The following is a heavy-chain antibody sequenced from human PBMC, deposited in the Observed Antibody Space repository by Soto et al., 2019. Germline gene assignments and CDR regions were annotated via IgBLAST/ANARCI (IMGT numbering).Heavy chain of an antibody. V-gene: IGHV3-48*03. J-gene: IGHJ6*02. CDR2: ISSSGSSI. D-gene: IGHD1-26*01. Sequence: RGSLRLSCAASGLTFSGYEMNWVRQAPGKGLEWVSYISSSGSSISYADSVKGRFTITRDNAKNSLYLQMNSLRAEDTAVYYCATDSGSYSGYSYYAMDVWGQGTTVTVSS. CDR1: GLTFSGYE. CDR3: ATDSGSYSGYSYYAMDV.